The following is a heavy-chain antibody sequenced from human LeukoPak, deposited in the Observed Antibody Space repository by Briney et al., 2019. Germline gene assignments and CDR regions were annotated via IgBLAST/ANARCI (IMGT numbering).Heavy chain of an antibody. CDR3: ARARSRDGYFDI. J-gene: IGHJ3*02. CDR1: GFAFSSYD. D-gene: IGHD5-24*01. Sequence: GGSLRLSCAASGFAFSSYDMHWVRQASGKGREWVSGIGAFGDTYYAVAVRGRFTISRENAKNSLYLQMNSLRAEDTAVYYCARARSRDGYFDIWGQGTMVTVSS. CDR2: IGAFGDT. V-gene: IGHV3-13*01.